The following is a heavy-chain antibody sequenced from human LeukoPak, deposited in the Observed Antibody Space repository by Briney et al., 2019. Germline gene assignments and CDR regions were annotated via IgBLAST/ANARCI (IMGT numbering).Heavy chain of an antibody. CDR2: ISGSGDTT. J-gene: IGHJ4*02. Sequence: GGSLRLSCAASGFTFTTYGMTWVRQAPGKGREWVSGISGSGDTTYYADSVKGRFTISRDNSKNTLYLQMNSLRADDTAVYYCAKDRGYWGQGVPVTVSS. CDR3: AKDRGY. CDR1: GFTFTTYG. V-gene: IGHV3-23*01.